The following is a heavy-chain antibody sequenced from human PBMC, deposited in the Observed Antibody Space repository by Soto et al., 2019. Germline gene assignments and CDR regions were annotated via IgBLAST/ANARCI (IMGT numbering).Heavy chain of an antibody. CDR1: GFTFDNAW. CDR3: TSGLSVVVAACRLAGY. V-gene: IGHV3-15*07. D-gene: IGHD2-15*01. CDR2: IKSKTYGETT. J-gene: IGHJ4*02. Sequence: EVQLVASGGGLVKPGGSLRLSCAASGFTFDNAWMNWVRQAPWKGLECVGRIKSKTYGETTDYAAPVKGRFAISRDDSRNTLFLQMNSLNADAADLYYCTSGLSVVVAACRLAGYWGQGTLVTVSS.